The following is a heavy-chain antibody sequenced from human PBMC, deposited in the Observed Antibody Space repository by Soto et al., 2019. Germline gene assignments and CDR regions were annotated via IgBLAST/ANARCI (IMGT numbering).Heavy chain of an antibody. CDR3: AREYCSSTSCPWLDNWFDP. CDR1: GFTFSDYY. J-gene: IGHJ5*02. D-gene: IGHD2-2*01. V-gene: IGHV3-11*01. CDR2: ISSSGSTI. Sequence: GGSLRLSCAASGFTFSDYYMSWIRQAPGKGLEWVSYISSSGSTIYYADSVKGRFTISRDNAKNSLYLQMNSLRAEDTAVYYCAREYCSSTSCPWLDNWFDPWGQGTLVTVSS.